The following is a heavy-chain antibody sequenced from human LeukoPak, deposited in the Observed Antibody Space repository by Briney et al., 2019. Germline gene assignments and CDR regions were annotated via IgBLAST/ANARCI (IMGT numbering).Heavy chain of an antibody. J-gene: IGHJ6*02. V-gene: IGHV3-72*01. D-gene: IGHD6-19*01. CDR3: ARGGSGPLNYQYAMDV. CDR1: GFNFNDHY. Sequence: GGSLRLSRAASGFNFNDHYMDWVRQAPGKGLEGVARTRDKAKSYTTEYAASVKGRFTISRDDSKSSLYLQMNSLKTDDTAVYFCARGGSGPLNYQYAMDVWGQGTTVTVSS. CDR2: TRDKAKSYTT.